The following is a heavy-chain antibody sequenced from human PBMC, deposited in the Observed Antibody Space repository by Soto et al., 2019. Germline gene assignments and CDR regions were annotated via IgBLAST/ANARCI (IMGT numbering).Heavy chain of an antibody. CDR2: INPNGGST. CDR3: ARAAWTTETNRLNDFFDV. Sequence: ASVKVSCKASGYTFTNYYIDWVRQAPGQGLEWMGIINPNGGSTTYVQKFQGRVTMTRDTSTSTVYMELSSLRSEDTAVYYCARAAWTTETNRLNDFFDVWGQGKMDTVSS. V-gene: IGHV1-46*01. J-gene: IGHJ3*01. D-gene: IGHD4-4*01. CDR1: GYTFTNYY.